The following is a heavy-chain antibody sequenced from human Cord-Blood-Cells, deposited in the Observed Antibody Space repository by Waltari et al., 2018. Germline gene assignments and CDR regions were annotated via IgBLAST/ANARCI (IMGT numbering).Heavy chain of an antibody. D-gene: IGHD2-2*01. CDR3: ARGDIVVVPAATRFDY. J-gene: IGHJ4*02. CDR1: GYTFTGYY. Sequence: QVQLVQSGAEVKKPGASVKVSCKASGYTFTGYYMHWVRQAPGQGLEWMGWINPNSGGTNYAQKFQGWVTMTRDTSISTAYMELSRLRSDDTAVYYCARGDIVVVPAATRFDYWGQGTLVTVSS. V-gene: IGHV1-2*04. CDR2: INPNSGGT.